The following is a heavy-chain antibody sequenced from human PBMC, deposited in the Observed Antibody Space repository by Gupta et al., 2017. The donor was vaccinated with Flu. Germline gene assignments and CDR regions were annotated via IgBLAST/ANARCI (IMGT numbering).Heavy chain of an antibody. Sequence: SGSGGSTYYADPVKGRFTISRDNSKNTLYLQMNSLRAEDTAVYYCAKWSITGTRAPDYWGQGTLVTVSS. J-gene: IGHJ4*02. V-gene: IGHV3-23*01. D-gene: IGHD1-7*01. CDR3: AKWSITGTRAPDY. CDR2: SGSGGST.